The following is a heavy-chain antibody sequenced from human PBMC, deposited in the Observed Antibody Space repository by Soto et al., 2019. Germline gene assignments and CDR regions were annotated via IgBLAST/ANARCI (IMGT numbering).Heavy chain of an antibody. Sequence: QVQLQQWGAGLLKPSETLSLTCAVYGGSFSGYYWSWIRQPPGKGLEWIGEINHSGSTNYNPSLKSRVTISVDTSKNQFSLKLSSVTGADTAVYYCQYDSRVYGMDVWGQGTTVTVSS. J-gene: IGHJ6*02. D-gene: IGHD3-22*01. CDR1: GGSFSGYY. CDR3: QYDSRVYGMDV. V-gene: IGHV4-34*01. CDR2: INHSGST.